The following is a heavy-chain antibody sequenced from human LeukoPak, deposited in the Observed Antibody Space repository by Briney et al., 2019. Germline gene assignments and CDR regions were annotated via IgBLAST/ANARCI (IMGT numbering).Heavy chain of an antibody. V-gene: IGHV2-5*02. Sequence: SCPTLVNPTQTLTLTCTFSGFSLRTSGVGVGWIRQPPAKALETLALIYWDDDTRYSPSLTSRLTCTQDTSQNQVVLKMTNLDPVQTATYYRAHRHPGDSSGWQGYYFDYWGQGTLVTVSS. CDR3: AHRHPGDSSGWQGYYFDY. J-gene: IGHJ4*02. CDR1: GFSLRTSGVG. D-gene: IGHD6-19*01. CDR2: IYWDDDT.